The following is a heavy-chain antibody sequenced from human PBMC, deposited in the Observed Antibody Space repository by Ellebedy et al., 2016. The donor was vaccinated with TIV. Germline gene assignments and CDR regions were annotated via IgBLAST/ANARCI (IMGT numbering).Heavy chain of an antibody. CDR2: ISSSANSI. V-gene: IGHV3-11*01. CDR3: ARATSGFDY. CDR1: GFTFRDYY. D-gene: IGHD5-24*01. Sequence: PGGSLRLSCAASGFTFRDYYMSWIRQAPGKGLEWVSYISSSANSIYYADSVKGRFTISRDNSKNSVYLQMSSLRAEDTAVYYCARATSGFDYWGQGALATVSS. J-gene: IGHJ4*02.